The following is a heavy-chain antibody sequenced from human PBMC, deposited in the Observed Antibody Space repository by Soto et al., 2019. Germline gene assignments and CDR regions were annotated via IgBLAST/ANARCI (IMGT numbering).Heavy chain of an antibody. J-gene: IGHJ4*02. CDR1: GGTFRSYA. Sequence: SVKVSCKASGGTFRSYAISWVRQAPGQGLEWMGGINPSCGSTSYAQKFQGRVTMTRDTSTSTVYMELSSLRSEDTAVYYCARVRRSSGYYYGYWGQGTPVTVSS. CDR2: INPSCGST. CDR3: ARVRRSSGYYYGY. V-gene: IGHV1-46*01. D-gene: IGHD3-22*01.